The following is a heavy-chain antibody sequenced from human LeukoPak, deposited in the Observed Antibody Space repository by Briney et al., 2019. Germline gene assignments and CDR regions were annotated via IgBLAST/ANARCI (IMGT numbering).Heavy chain of an antibody. J-gene: IGHJ4*02. D-gene: IGHD2-21*01. CDR2: MYHSGST. CDR3: ARVGGYCGGDCYS. V-gene: IGHV4-59*01. CDR1: GVSITSNY. Sequence: SETLSLTCTVSGVSITSNYWSWIRQSPGKGLEWIGYMYHSGSTNYNPSLKSRVTISVDTSKNQFSLKLSSVTAADTAVYYCARVGGYCGGDCYSWGQGTLVTVSS.